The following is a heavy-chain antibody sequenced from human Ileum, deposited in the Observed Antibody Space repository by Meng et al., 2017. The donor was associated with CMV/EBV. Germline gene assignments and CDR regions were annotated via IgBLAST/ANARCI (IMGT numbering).Heavy chain of an antibody. Sequence: GESLKISCAASGFTFSSYWMHWVRQAPGKGLVWVSRINSDGSSTSYADSVKGRFTISRDNAKNTLYLQMNSLRAEDTAVYYCTRAVGYCSSTSCFDLGYWGQGTLVTVSS. J-gene: IGHJ4*02. CDR3: TRAVGYCSSTSCFDLGY. D-gene: IGHD2-2*01. CDR2: INSDGSST. V-gene: IGHV3-74*01. CDR1: GFTFSSYW.